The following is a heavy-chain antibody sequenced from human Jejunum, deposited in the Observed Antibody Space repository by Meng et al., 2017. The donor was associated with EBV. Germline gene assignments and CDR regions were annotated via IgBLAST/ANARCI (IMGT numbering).Heavy chain of an antibody. V-gene: IGHV4-4*02. CDR2: IYHSGST. J-gene: IGHJ4*02. CDR3: ARYGSGYFPALWY. D-gene: IGHD3-3*01. CDR1: GDSIRRSNW. Sequence: LRGAGPGVVMPSGTLSLSCAVFGDSIRRSNWWSWVRQPPGKGLEWIGEIYHSGSTNYNPSLKSRVTISVDKSKNQFSLKLSSVTAADTAVYYCARYGSGYFPALWYWGQGTLVTVSS.